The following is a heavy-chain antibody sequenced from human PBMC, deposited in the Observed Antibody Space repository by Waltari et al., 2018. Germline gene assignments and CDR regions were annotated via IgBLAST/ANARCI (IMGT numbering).Heavy chain of an antibody. CDR1: GGTFSSYA. Sequence: QVQLVQSGAEVKKPGSSVKVSCKASGGTFSSYAISWVRQAPGQGLEWMGVSIPIIGTANFAQKCQVRVTMTAEKSTLTAYMELSSLRSEYTAVYYCARDLFSVAGNWYFDLWGRGTLVTVSS. V-gene: IGHV1-69*14. CDR2: SIPIIGTA. D-gene: IGHD6-19*01. CDR3: ARDLFSVAGNWYFDL. J-gene: IGHJ2*01.